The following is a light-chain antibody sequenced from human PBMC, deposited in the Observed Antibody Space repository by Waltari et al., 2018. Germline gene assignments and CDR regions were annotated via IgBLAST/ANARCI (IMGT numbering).Light chain of an antibody. V-gene: IGLV7-46*01. J-gene: IGLJ2*01. Sequence: QAVVTQEPSLPVSPGGTVTLTCGSSTGSVATSHYPYWFQQKPGQAPRTLIYDTSNTYSWTPARFSGSLLGGKAALTLSGGQPEDEADYYCMLSYNGVRVFGGGTKLTVL. CDR3: MLSYNGVRV. CDR2: DTS. CDR1: TGSVATSHY.